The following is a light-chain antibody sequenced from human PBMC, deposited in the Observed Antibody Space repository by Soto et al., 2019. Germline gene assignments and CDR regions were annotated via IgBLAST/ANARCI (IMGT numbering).Light chain of an antibody. Sequence: QSVLTQPASVSGSPGQSITISCTGTSSDVGSYNLVSWCQQHPGKAPKLMIYEGSKRPSGVSNRFSGSKSGNTASLTISGLQAEDEADYYCCSYAGSSPNYVFGTGTKVTVL. V-gene: IGLV2-23*01. CDR1: SSDVGSYNL. CDR3: CSYAGSSPNYV. CDR2: EGS. J-gene: IGLJ1*01.